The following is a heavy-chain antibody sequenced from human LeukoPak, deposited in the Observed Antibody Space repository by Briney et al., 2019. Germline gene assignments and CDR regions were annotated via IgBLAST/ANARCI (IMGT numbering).Heavy chain of an antibody. CDR2: IIPIFGTA. D-gene: IGHD5-24*01. J-gene: IGHJ4*02. V-gene: IGHV1-69*06. Sequence: SVKVSCKASGGTFSSYAISWVRQAPGQGLEWMGGIIPIFGTANYAQKFQGRVTITADKSTSTAYMELNSLRAEDTAVYYCAKDGGGWRQLSFDYWGQGTLVTVSS. CDR1: GGTFSSYA. CDR3: AKDGGGWRQLSFDY.